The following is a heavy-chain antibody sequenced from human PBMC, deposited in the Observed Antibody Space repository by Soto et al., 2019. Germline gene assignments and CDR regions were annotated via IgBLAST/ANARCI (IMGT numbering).Heavy chain of an antibody. CDR2: ISAYNGNT. Sequence: ASVKVSCKASGYTFTSYGISWVRQAPGQGLEWMGWISAYNGNTNYAQRLQGRVTMTTDTSTSTAYMELRSLRSDDTAVYYCARDYSGYDTFDYWGQGTLVTVSS. CDR1: GYTFTSYG. J-gene: IGHJ4*02. V-gene: IGHV1-18*01. D-gene: IGHD5-12*01. CDR3: ARDYSGYDTFDY.